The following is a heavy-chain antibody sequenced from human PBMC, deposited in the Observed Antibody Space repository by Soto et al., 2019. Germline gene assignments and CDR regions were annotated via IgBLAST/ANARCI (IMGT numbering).Heavy chain of an antibody. Sequence: QVQLQESGPGLVKPSETLSLTCTVSGGFITSDYWTWIRQPPGKGLEWIGYIYYSGSTNYNPSLKSRATISLDTSKTQFSLKLTSVTAADTAVYYCARDILTGRMGMDVWGQGTTVTVSS. J-gene: IGHJ6*02. CDR2: IYYSGST. V-gene: IGHV4-59*01. CDR3: ARDILTGRMGMDV. CDR1: GGFITSDY. D-gene: IGHD3-9*01.